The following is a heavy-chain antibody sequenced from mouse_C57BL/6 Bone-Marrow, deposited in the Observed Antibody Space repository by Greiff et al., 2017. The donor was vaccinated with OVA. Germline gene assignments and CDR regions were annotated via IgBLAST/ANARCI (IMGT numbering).Heavy chain of an antibody. V-gene: IGHV1-82*01. D-gene: IGHD1-1*01. Sequence: QVQLQQSGPELVKPGASVKISCKASGYAFSSSWMNWVKQRPGKGLEWIGRIYPGDGDTNYNGKFKGKATLTADKSSSTAYMQLSSLTSDDSAVYFCARRRLLLDYWGQGTTLTVSS. J-gene: IGHJ2*01. CDR1: GYAFSSSW. CDR2: IYPGDGDT. CDR3: ARRRLLLDY.